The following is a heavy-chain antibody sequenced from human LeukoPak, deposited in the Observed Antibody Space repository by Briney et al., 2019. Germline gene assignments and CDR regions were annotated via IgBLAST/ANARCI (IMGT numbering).Heavy chain of an antibody. CDR3: ARDERLLSFLK. V-gene: IGHV3-23*01. D-gene: IGHD3-3*01. Sequence: GGSLRLSCAGSGFTFSNYAMSWVRQAPGKGLEWVSGITGSGGSTYYADSVKGRFTISRDNSKNTLYLQMNSLRAEDTAIYYCARDERLLSFLKWGQGTLVTVSS. CDR1: GFTFSNYA. CDR2: ITGSGGST. J-gene: IGHJ4*02.